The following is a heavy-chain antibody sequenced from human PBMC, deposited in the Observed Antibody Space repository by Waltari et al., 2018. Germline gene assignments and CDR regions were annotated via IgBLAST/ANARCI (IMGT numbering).Heavy chain of an antibody. Sequence: QVQLVQSGAEVKKPGSSVKVSCKASGGTFSSYAISWVRQAPGQGLEWMGGIIHIFGTANYAQKFQGRVTITADESTSTAYMELSSLRSEDTAVYYCASLTYYYDSSGYYRVGEYFQHWGQGTLVTVSS. D-gene: IGHD3-22*01. CDR2: IIHIFGTA. CDR3: ASLTYYYDSSGYYRVGEYFQH. V-gene: IGHV1-69*13. CDR1: GGTFSSYA. J-gene: IGHJ1*01.